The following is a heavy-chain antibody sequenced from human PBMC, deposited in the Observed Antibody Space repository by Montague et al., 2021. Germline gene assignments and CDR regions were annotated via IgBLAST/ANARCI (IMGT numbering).Heavy chain of an antibody. CDR2: INEDGSEK. CDR3: ARDRAAAGS. Sequence: SLRLSCAASGITFDYYWMSWVRQAPGKGLEWVANINEDGSEKNYVDSVRGRFSTSRDNTKNSLYLQMNSLRVEDTAVYYCARDRAAAGSWGHGTLVIVSS. CDR1: GITFDYYW. D-gene: IGHD6-13*01. J-gene: IGHJ5*01. V-gene: IGHV3-7*01.